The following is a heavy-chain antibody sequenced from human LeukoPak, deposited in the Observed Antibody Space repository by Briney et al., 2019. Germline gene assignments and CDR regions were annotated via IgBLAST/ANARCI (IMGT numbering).Heavy chain of an antibody. CDR2: IKEDGSEK. D-gene: IGHD4-17*01. CDR1: GFTFSSDS. V-gene: IGHV3-7*01. J-gene: IGHJ2*01. Sequence: GGSLRLSCVASGFTFSSDSMNWVRQAPGRGLEWVAHIKEDGSEKNYVDSVKGRFTISRDNAKNSVYLLLNSLTPEDTAVYYCARDLRAGGTWSYGVYFDLWGRGTLVTVSS. CDR3: ARDLRAGGTWSYGVYFDL.